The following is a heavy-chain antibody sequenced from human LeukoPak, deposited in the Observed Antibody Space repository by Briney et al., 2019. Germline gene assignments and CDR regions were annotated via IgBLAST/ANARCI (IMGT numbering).Heavy chain of an antibody. CDR1: GGSISTFN. CDR3: ARFLAGSRYFDS. V-gene: IGHV4-59*01. J-gene: IGHJ4*02. CDR2: VYYTGSA. D-gene: IGHD3-9*01. Sequence: SETLSLTCTVSGGSISTFNWNWIRQSPEKGLEWIGCVYYTGSANYSPSLKSRVTISVDTSKNQFSLNLNSVTAADTAVYYCARFLAGSRYFDSGGQGILAPSPQ.